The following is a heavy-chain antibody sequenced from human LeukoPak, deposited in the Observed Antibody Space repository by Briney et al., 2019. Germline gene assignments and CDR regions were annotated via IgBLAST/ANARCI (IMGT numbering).Heavy chain of an antibody. CDR1: GGSISSSNYF. CDR3: ARQTYYYDSSGYYPGDY. V-gene: IGHV4-39*01. CDR2: IYYSGST. J-gene: IGHJ4*02. D-gene: IGHD3-22*01. Sequence: PSETLSLTCTVSGGSISSSNYFWGWIRQPPGKGLEWIGNIYYSGSTYYNPSLKSRITLSVDTSKNQFSLKLSSVTAADTAVYYCARQTYYYDSSGYYPGDYWGQGTLVTVSS.